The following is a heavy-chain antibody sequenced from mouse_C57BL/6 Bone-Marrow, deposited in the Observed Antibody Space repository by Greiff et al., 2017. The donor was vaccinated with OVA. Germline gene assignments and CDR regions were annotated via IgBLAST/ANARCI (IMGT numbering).Heavy chain of an antibody. CDR1: GFTFSSYA. CDR3: ARELRRGDYLDY. D-gene: IGHD2-4*01. J-gene: IGHJ2*01. V-gene: IGHV5-4*01. Sequence: EVQLVESGGGLVKPGGSLKLSCAASGFTFSSYAMSWVRQTPEKRLEWVATISDGGSYTYYPDNVKGRFTISRDNAKNNLYLQMSHLKSEDTAMYYCARELRRGDYLDYWGQGTTLTVSS. CDR2: ISDGGSYT.